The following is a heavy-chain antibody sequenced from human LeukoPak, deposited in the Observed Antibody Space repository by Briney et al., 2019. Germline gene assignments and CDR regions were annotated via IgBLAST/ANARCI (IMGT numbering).Heavy chain of an antibody. CDR1: GYTFTTYA. CDR3: ARRARDCSSTSCFNYYYYTDV. V-gene: IGHV1-3*01. J-gene: IGHJ6*03. Sequence: ASVKVSCKASGYTFTTYAVHWVRQAPGQRLEWMGWINAANGNTKYSEKFQGRVTITRDTSASTAYINLSSLRSEDTAVYYCARRARDCSSTSCFNYYYYTDVWGKGTPVTVSS. CDR2: INAANGNT. D-gene: IGHD2-2*01.